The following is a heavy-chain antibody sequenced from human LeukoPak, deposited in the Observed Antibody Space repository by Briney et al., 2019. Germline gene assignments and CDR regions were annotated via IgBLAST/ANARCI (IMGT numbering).Heavy chain of an antibody. CDR3: ARDGILTENSFDY. J-gene: IGHJ4*02. Sequence: GGSLRLSCAASGLTVSSNCMSWVRQAPGKGLEWVSFIYSGGDTYYADSVKGRFTISRDNAENSLYLQMNSLRAEDTAVYYCARDGILTENSFDYWGQGTLVTVSS. V-gene: IGHV3-53*01. CDR1: GLTVSSNC. D-gene: IGHD3-9*01. CDR2: IYSGGDT.